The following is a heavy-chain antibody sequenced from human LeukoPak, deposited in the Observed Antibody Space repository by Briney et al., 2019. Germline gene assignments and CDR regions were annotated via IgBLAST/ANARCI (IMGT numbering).Heavy chain of an antibody. CDR1: GFTFSSSW. J-gene: IGHJ4*02. CDR2: IKEDGSEK. V-gene: IGHV3-7*01. D-gene: IGHD2-15*01. Sequence: GGSLRLSCAASGFTFSSSWMIWVRQAPGKGLEWVASIKEDGSEKYYVDSVKGRFTVSRDNARSSLYLQMNSLRVEDTAVYYCARVSRLHCIGGNCNDYWGQGTLVTVSS. CDR3: ARVSRLHCIGGNCNDY.